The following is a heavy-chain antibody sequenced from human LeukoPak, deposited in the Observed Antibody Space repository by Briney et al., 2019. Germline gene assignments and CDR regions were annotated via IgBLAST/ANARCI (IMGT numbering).Heavy chain of an antibody. D-gene: IGHD3-22*01. CDR1: GYTFTGYY. Sequence: ASVKVSRKASGYTFTGYYMHWVRQAPGQGLEWMGRINPNSGGTNYAQKFQGRVTMTRDTSISTAYMELSRLRSDDTAVYYCARGASRDYYDSSGYYYEDWFDPWGQGTLVTVSS. J-gene: IGHJ5*02. V-gene: IGHV1-2*06. CDR3: ARGASRDYYDSSGYYYEDWFDP. CDR2: INPNSGGT.